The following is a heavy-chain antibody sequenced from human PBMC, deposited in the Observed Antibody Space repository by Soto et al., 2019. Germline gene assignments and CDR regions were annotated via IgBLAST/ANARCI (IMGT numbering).Heavy chain of an antibody. CDR1: GDLFNNHA. D-gene: IGHD6-13*01. V-gene: IGHV1-69*06. CDR3: GASPAIAAAGSFKF. Sequence: QVQLVQSGAEVKEPGSSVKVSCKASGDLFNNHAFNWVRQAPGQGLEWMGRISPLFSTTNYAQKFQGRVTMGGDKLTIIVYLEVTNWGCDDTAMYYCGASPAIAAAGSFKFWGQGTLVTVPP. J-gene: IGHJ4*02. CDR2: ISPLFSTT.